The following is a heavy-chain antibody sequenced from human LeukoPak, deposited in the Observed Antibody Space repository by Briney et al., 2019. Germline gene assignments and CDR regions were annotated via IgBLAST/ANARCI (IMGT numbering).Heavy chain of an antibody. Sequence: SETLSLTCTVSGGSISSGGYYWSWIRQHPGKGLEWIGYIYYSGSTYYNPSLKSRVTISVDTSKNQFSLKLSSVTAADTAVYYCARGIGTMIVVVITNQDAFDIWGQGTMVTVSS. V-gene: IGHV4-31*03. CDR3: ARGIGTMIVVVITNQDAFDI. CDR2: IYYSGST. J-gene: IGHJ3*02. CDR1: GGSISSGGYY. D-gene: IGHD3-22*01.